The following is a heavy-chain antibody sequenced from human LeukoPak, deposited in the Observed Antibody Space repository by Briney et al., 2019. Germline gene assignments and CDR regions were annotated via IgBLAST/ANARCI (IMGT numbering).Heavy chain of an antibody. J-gene: IGHJ3*02. D-gene: IGHD5-18*01. CDR1: GGSISSYC. CDR3: AREDGTSMDNAFDI. V-gene: IGHV4-4*07. CDR2: IYTSGST. Sequence: SETLSLTCTVSGGSISSYCWSWIRQPAGKGLEWIGRIYTSGSTNYNPSLKSRVTISVDTSKNQFSLKLSSVTAADTAVYYCAREDGTSMDNAFDIWGQGTMVTVSS.